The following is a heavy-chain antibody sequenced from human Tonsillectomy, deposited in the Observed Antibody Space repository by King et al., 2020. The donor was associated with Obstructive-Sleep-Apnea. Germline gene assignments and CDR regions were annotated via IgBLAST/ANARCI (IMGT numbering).Heavy chain of an antibody. D-gene: IGHD3-10*01. CDR1: GFTFSNYA. CDR3: ARADYYGSGXYXIGXDY. CDR2: ISYDGSNK. Sequence: VQLVESGGGVVQPGRSLRLSCAASGFTFSNYAMHWFRQAPGKGLEWVAVISYDGSNKYSADSVKGRFTISRDNSKNTLHLQMNSLRTDDTAVYYCARADYYGSGXYXIGXDYWGQGTLVTVSS. V-gene: IGHV3-30-3*01. J-gene: IGHJ4*02.